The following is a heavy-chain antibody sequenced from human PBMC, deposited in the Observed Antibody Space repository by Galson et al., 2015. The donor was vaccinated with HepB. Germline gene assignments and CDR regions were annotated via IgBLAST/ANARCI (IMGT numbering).Heavy chain of an antibody. V-gene: IGHV3-49*03. CDR2: IRSKPYGGTA. D-gene: IGHD6-19*01. J-gene: IGHJ6*02. Sequence: SLRLSCAASGFTFGDYAMSWFRQAPGKGLEWVGFIRSKPYGGTAEYAASVKGRFTISRGDSKSIAYLQANSLKTEDTAVYYCTKTVAGTSSAGFYYGMDVWGQGTTVTVSS. CDR3: TKTVAGTSSAGFYYGMDV. CDR1: GFTFGDYA.